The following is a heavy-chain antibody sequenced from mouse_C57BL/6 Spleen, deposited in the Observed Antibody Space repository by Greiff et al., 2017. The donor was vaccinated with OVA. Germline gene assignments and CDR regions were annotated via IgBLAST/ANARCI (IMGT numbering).Heavy chain of an antibody. V-gene: IGHV1-54*01. Sequence: VQLQQSGAELVRPGTSVKVSCKASGYAFTNYLIEWVKQRPGQGLEWIGVINPGSGGTNYNEKFKGKATLTADKSSSTAYMQLSSLTSEDSAVYCCAREGLRLYAMDYWGQGTSVTVSS. J-gene: IGHJ4*01. D-gene: IGHD2-4*01. CDR2: INPGSGGT. CDR1: GYAFTNYL. CDR3: AREGLRLYAMDY.